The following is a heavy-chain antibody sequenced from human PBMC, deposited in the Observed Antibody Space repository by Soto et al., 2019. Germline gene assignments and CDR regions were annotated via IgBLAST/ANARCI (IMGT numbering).Heavy chain of an antibody. CDR2: INPSGGST. Sequence: ASGKVSCEASGYTFTSYYMHWVRQAPGQGLEWMGIINPSGGSTSYAQKFQGRVTMTRDTSTSTVYMELSSLRSEDTAVYYCARDIETRITIFGVVPNYGMDVWGQGTTVTVSS. CDR1: GYTFTSYY. V-gene: IGHV1-46*01. CDR3: ARDIETRITIFGVVPNYGMDV. J-gene: IGHJ6*02. D-gene: IGHD3-3*01.